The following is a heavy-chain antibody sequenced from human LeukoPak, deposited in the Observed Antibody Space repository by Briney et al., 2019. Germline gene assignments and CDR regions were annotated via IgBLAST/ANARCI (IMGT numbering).Heavy chain of an antibody. CDR3: ARVGDGYNPHFDY. CDR2: INPNSGGT. CDR1: GYTFTGYY. Sequence: ASVKVSCKASGYTFTGYYMHWVRQAPGQGLEWMGWINPNSGGTYYAQKFQGRVTMTRDTSISTAYMELSRLRSDDTAVYYCARVGDGYNPHFDYWGQGTLVTVSS. J-gene: IGHJ4*02. D-gene: IGHD5-24*01. V-gene: IGHV1-2*02.